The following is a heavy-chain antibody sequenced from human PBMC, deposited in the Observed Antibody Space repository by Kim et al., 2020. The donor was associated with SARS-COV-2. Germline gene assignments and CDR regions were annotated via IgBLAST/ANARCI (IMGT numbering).Heavy chain of an antibody. Sequence: GESLKISCKGSGYSFTTYWIAWVRQMPGKGLEWMGIIYPGDSDTKYSPSFQGQVTISADKSITTAYLQWNSLKASDTAMHYCARRGAYYYGMDVWGQGTTVTVSS. CDR1: GYSFTTYW. V-gene: IGHV5-51*01. D-gene: IGHD3-16*01. J-gene: IGHJ6*02. CDR2: IYPGDSDT. CDR3: ARRGAYYYGMDV.